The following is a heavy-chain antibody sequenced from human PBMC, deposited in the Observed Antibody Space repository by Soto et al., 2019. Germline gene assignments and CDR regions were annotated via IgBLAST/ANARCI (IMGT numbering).Heavy chain of an antibody. J-gene: IGHJ4*02. CDR3: ARRTSIVVAGTDY. CDR2: IYYSGST. D-gene: IGHD6-19*01. Sequence: PSETLSLTCTVSGGSISSSSYYWGWIRQPPGKGLEWIGSIYYSGSTYYNPSLKSRVTISVDTSKNQFSLKLSSVTAADTAVYYCARRTSIVVAGTDYWGQGTLVTVSS. V-gene: IGHV4-39*01. CDR1: GGSISSSSYY.